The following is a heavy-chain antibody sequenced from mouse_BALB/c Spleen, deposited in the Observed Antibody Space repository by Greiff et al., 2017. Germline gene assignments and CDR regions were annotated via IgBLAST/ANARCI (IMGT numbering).Heavy chain of an antibody. CDR2: IDPANGNT. V-gene: IGHV14-3*02. CDR1: GFTFNDTY. J-gene: IGHJ2*01. CDR3: ASGNYDEEDY. Sequence: VQLKQSGAELVKPGASVKLSCTASGFTFNDTYMHWVKQRPEQGLEWIGRIDPANGNTKYDPKFQGKATITADTSSNTAYLQLSSLTSEDSAVYYDASGNYDEEDYWGQGTTLTVSS. D-gene: IGHD2-4*01.